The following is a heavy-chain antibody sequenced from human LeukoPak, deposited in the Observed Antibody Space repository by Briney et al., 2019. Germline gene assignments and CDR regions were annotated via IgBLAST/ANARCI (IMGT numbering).Heavy chain of an antibody. V-gene: IGHV4-39*01. CDR3: ARHEYSGSYYGLSWFDP. D-gene: IGHD1-26*01. Sequence: SETLSLTCTVSGGSISSSGYYWGWIRQPPGKGLEWIASIYYSGSTYYNPSLKSRVTISVDTSKNQLSLRLSSLTAADTAVYYCARHEYSGSYYGLSWFDPWGQGTLVTVSS. CDR2: IYYSGST. J-gene: IGHJ5*02. CDR1: GGSISSSGYY.